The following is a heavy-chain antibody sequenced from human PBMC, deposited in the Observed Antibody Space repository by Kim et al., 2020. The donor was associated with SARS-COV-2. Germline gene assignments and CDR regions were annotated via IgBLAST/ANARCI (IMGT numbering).Heavy chain of an antibody. D-gene: IGHD5-12*01. J-gene: IGHJ3*02. CDR3: AREYSGYEGGAFDI. V-gene: IGHV1-8*01. Sequence: AQKFQGRGTMTRNTSISTAYMELSSLRSEDTAVYYCAREYSGYEGGAFDIWGQGTMVTVSS.